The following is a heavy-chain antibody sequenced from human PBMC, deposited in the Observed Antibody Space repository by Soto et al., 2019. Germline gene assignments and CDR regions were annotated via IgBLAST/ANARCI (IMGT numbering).Heavy chain of an antibody. D-gene: IGHD1-26*01. J-gene: IGHJ5*02. Sequence: EVQLVESGGGLIQPGGSLRLSCAASGFTVSSNYMSWVRQAPGKGLEWVSVIYSGGSTYYADSVKGRFTISRDNSKNTLYLQMNSLRAEDTAVYYCARARSGSYSRWFDPWGQGTLVTVSS. CDR2: IYSGGST. V-gene: IGHV3-53*01. CDR1: GFTVSSNY. CDR3: ARARSGSYSRWFDP.